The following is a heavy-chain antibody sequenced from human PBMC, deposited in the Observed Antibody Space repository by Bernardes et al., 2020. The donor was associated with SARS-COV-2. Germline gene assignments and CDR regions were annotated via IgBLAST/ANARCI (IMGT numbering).Heavy chain of an antibody. CDR1: GGSISSYY. Sequence: SETLSLTCTVSGGSISSYYWSWIRQSPGKGLDWIGYIHDSGTTDYNPSLKTRVTISLDTSKSQVSLKLTSVTAADTAVYFCAGAPYSSSWYPFWGQGTPVTVSS. CDR3: AGAPYSSSWYPF. J-gene: IGHJ4*02. CDR2: IHDSGTT. D-gene: IGHD6-13*01. V-gene: IGHV4-59*01.